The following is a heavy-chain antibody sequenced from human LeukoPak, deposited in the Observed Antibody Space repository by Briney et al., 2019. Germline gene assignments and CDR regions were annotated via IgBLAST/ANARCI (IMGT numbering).Heavy chain of an antibody. CDR1: GFTFSKYG. CDR2: IWSNGNNV. Sequence: PGGSLRDSCAASGFTFSKYGMHWIRQAPGKGLEWVAVIWSNGNNVYYVESVKGRFTISRDNSKNTLYLQMNSLRAEDTAVYYCAKDSYGSGTTADDWGQRRLVTVSS. J-gene: IGHJ4*02. D-gene: IGHD3-10*01. CDR3: AKDSYGSGTTADD. V-gene: IGHV3-33*06.